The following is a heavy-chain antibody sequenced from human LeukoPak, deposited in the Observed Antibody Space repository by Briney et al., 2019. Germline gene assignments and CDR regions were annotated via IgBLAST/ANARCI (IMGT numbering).Heavy chain of an antibody. CDR2: ITPVFGTA. Sequence: ASVKVSCKASGRSFSSYAISWVRQAPGRGLEWMGGITPVFGTAKYAQRFQGRVTISADDSTSTAYLEVTKVTSEDTAVYYCARWTTTYLDYWGQGTLVTVSS. V-gene: IGHV1-69*13. CDR3: ARWTTTYLDY. J-gene: IGHJ4*02. CDR1: GRSFSSYA. D-gene: IGHD4-11*01.